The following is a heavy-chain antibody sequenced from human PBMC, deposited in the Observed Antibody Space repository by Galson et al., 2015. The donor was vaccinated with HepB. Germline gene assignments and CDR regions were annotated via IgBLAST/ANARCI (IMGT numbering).Heavy chain of an antibody. Sequence: SVKVSCKASGYTFTNYYIHWVRQAPGQGLEWMAIINPSGGNTNYAQKFQGRVTMTRDTSTSTVYMELSSLRSEDTAVYYCARGTPAGLFDLWGQGTLVTVSS. D-gene: IGHD2-2*01. CDR1: GYTFTNYY. J-gene: IGHJ4*02. CDR2: INPSGGNT. V-gene: IGHV1-46*01. CDR3: ARGTPAGLFDL.